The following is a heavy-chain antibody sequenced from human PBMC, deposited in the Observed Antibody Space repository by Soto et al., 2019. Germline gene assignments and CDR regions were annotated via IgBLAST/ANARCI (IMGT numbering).Heavy chain of an antibody. V-gene: IGHV3-30*18. CDR2: ISYDGSNK. J-gene: IGHJ4*02. CDR3: AKGAPESITGHFDY. Sequence: GGSLRLSCAASGFTFSSYGMHWVRQAPGKGLEWVAVISYDGSNKYYADSVKGRFTISRDNSKNTLYLQMNSLRAEDTAVYYCAKGAPESITGHFDYWGQGTLVTVSS. D-gene: IGHD1-20*01. CDR1: GFTFSSYG.